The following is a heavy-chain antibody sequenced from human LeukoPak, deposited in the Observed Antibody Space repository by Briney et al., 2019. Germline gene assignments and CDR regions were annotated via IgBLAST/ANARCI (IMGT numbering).Heavy chain of an antibody. CDR1: GFKLDTYS. CDR2: INAASDAT. Sequence: GGSLRLSCAASGFKLDTYSMNWVRQAPGKGLEWLSYINAASDATFYADSVKGRFTISRDNAKNSLYLQMNSLRAEDTALYYCARDLSDNYTIDYWGQGTLVTVSS. J-gene: IGHJ4*02. V-gene: IGHV3-48*01. D-gene: IGHD4-11*01. CDR3: ARDLSDNYTIDY.